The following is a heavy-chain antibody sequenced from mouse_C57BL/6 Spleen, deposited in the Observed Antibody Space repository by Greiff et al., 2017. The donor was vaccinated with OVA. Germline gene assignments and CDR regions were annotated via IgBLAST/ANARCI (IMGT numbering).Heavy chain of an antibody. CDR3: ARPYLYAMDY. Sequence: LQESGAELVKPGASVKISCKASGYAFSSYWMNWVKQRPGKGLEWIGQIYPGDGDTNYNGKFKGKATLTADKSSSTAYMQLSSLTSEDSAVYFCARPYLYAMDYWGQGTSVTVSS. CDR2: IYPGDGDT. V-gene: IGHV1-80*01. J-gene: IGHJ4*01. CDR1: GYAFSSYW.